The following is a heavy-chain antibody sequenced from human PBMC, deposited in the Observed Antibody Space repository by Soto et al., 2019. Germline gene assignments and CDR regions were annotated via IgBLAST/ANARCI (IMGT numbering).Heavy chain of an antibody. Sequence: GEALKISCKGSGYTFTTYWIGSARQMPGKGLEWMGIIYPGDSDTRYSPSFQGQVTISADKSIRTAYLQWSGLKASDTAMYYCARLRSLIEGMDVWGQGTTVNVSS. CDR3: ARLRSLIEGMDV. J-gene: IGHJ6*02. D-gene: IGHD3-22*01. V-gene: IGHV5-51*01. CDR2: IYPGDSDT. CDR1: GYTFTTYW.